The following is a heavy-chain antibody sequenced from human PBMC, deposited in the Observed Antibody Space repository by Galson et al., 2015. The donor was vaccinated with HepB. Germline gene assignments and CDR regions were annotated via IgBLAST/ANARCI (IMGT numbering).Heavy chain of an antibody. CDR3: AKNRNYYYGSGSYFDY. Sequence: SLRLSCAASGFTFSSYGMHWVRQAPGKGLEWVAVISYDGSNKYYADSVKGRFTISRDNSKNTLYLQMNSLRAEDTAVYYCAKNRNYYYGSGSYFDYWGQGTLVTVSS. J-gene: IGHJ4*02. D-gene: IGHD3-10*01. CDR1: GFTFSSYG. CDR2: ISYDGSNK. V-gene: IGHV3-30*18.